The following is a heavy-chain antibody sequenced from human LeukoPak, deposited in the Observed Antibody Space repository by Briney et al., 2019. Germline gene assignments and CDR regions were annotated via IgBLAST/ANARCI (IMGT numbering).Heavy chain of an antibody. Sequence: SETLFLTCAVHGGSFSGYYWSWIRQPPGKGLEWIGEINHSGSTNYNPSLKSRVTISVDTSKNQFSLKLSSVTAADTAVYYCARGRGYSYGYVDYWGQGTLVTVSS. D-gene: IGHD5-18*01. CDR1: GGSFSGYY. CDR2: INHSGST. CDR3: ARGRGYSYGYVDY. J-gene: IGHJ4*02. V-gene: IGHV4-34*01.